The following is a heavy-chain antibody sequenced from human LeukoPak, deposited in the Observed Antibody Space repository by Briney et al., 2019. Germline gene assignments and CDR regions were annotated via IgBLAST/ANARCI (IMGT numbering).Heavy chain of an antibody. D-gene: IGHD1-26*01. J-gene: IGHJ4*02. Sequence: PGGSLRLSCAASGFTFSSYSMNWVRQAPGKGLEWVSYISSSSSTIYYADSVKGRFTIFRDNAKNSLYLQMNSLRAEDTAVYYCARIMGATPFRWGQGTLVTVSS. V-gene: IGHV3-48*01. CDR1: GFTFSSYS. CDR3: ARIMGATPFR. CDR2: ISSSSSTI.